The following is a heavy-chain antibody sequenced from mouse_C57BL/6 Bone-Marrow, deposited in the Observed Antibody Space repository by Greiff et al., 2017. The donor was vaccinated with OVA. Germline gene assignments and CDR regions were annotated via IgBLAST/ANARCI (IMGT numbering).Heavy chain of an antibody. D-gene: IGHD1-1*01. V-gene: IGHV7-1*01. J-gene: IGHJ4*01. CDR1: GFTFSDFY. CDR2: SRNKANDYTT. CDR3: ARDSLYYYGSSYSNYYAMDY. Sequence: EVQLVESGGGLVQSGRSLRLSCATSGFTFSDFYMEWVRQAPGKGLEWIAASRNKANDYTTEYSASVKGRFIVSRDTSQSILYLQMNALRAEDTAIYYCARDSLYYYGSSYSNYYAMDYWGQGTSVTVSS.